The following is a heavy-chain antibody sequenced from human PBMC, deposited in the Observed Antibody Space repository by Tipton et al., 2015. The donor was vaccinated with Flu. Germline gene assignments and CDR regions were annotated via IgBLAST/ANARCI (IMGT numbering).Heavy chain of an antibody. Sequence: GSLRLSCAASGFTVSADYMSWVRQAPGKGLEWVALIDLSASRYYRDSVKGRFAISRDNSKNTLFLQMNSLRTEDTAVYYCARHDRSGWFFDFWGQGTLVTVSS. CDR1: GFTVSADY. V-gene: IGHV3-66*04. J-gene: IGHJ4*02. CDR2: IDLSASR. D-gene: IGHD6-19*01. CDR3: ARHDRSGWFFDF.